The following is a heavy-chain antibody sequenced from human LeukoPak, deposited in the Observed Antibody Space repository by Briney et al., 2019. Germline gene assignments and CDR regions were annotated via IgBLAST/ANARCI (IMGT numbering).Heavy chain of an antibody. CDR1: GFTFSSYS. D-gene: IGHD1-26*01. J-gene: IGHJ4*02. V-gene: IGHV3-64*01. Sequence: HPGGSLRLSCAASGFTFSSYSMNWVRQAPGKGLEYVSAISSNGGSTYYANSVKGRFTISRDNSKNTLYLQMNSLRAEDTAVYYCAKGSGSYWGGVDYWGQGTLVTVSS. CDR3: AKGSGSYWGGVDY. CDR2: ISSNGGST.